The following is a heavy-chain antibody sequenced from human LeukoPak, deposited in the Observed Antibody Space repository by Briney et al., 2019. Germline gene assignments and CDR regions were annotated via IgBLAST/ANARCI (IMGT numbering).Heavy chain of an antibody. Sequence: SVKVSCKASGYTFTGYYMHWVRQAPGQGLEWMGRIIPMLGVTDYAQKFQGRVTITADKSTTTAYMELSSLRSEDTAVYYCAADYYDSSGYLARHYRYYAMDDWGQGTAVIVSS. V-gene: IGHV1-69*02. D-gene: IGHD3-22*01. J-gene: IGHJ6*02. CDR3: AADYYDSSGYLARHYRYYAMDD. CDR1: GYTFTGYY. CDR2: IIPMLGVT.